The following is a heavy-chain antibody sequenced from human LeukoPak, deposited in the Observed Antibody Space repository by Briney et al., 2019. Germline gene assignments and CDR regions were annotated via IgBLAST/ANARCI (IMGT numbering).Heavy chain of an antibody. V-gene: IGHV3-23*01. CDR2: ISGSGGST. J-gene: IGHJ6*03. CDR1: GFTFSSYG. CDR3: AKEFAVVGWLRLDYYYYMDV. Sequence: GGTLRLSCAASGFTFSSYGMSWVRQAPGKGLEWVSAISGSGGSTYYADSVKGRFTISRDNSKNTLYLQMNSLRAEDTAVYYCAKEFAVVGWLRLDYYYYMDVWGKGTTVTISS. D-gene: IGHD5-12*01.